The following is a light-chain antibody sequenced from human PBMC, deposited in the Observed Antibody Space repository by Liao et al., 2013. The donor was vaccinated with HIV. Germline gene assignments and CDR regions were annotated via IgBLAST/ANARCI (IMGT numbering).Light chain of an antibody. CDR3: QAWDGNTAI. Sequence: SYELTQPPAVSVSPGQTARISCSGDVLRDNYADWYPQKPGQAPVLVIYKDSERPSGIPERFSGSNSGNTATLTISGTQPTDEADYYCQAWDGNTAIFGGGTKLTVL. CDR2: KDS. V-gene: IGLV3-1*01. J-gene: IGLJ2*01. CDR1: VLRDNY.